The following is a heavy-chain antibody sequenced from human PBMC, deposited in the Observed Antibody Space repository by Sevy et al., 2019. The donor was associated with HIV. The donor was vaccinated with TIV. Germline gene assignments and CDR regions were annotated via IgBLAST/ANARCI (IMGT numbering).Heavy chain of an antibody. Sequence: GGSLRLSCAASGFIFSTYSLSWVRQAPGKGLEWVSSISSRGSYLYYADSVKGRFTISRDNAKNSLSLQMNSLRAEDTAVYYCARDYGGIRHLQHWGQGTLVTVSS. CDR3: ARDYGGIRHLQH. D-gene: IGHD4-17*01. CDR2: ISSRGSYL. CDR1: GFIFSTYS. J-gene: IGHJ1*01. V-gene: IGHV3-21*06.